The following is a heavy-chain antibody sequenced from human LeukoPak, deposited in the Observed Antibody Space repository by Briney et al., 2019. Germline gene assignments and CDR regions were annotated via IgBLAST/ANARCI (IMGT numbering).Heavy chain of an antibody. CDR3: AIRGYNYGYYFDY. CDR2: INHSGST. V-gene: IGHV4-34*01. D-gene: IGHD5-18*01. Sequence: SETLSLTCAVYGGPFSGYYWSWIRQPPGKGLEWIGEINHSGSTNYNPSLKSRVTISVDTSKNQFSLKLSSVTAADRAVYYCAIRGYNYGYYFDYWGQGTLVTVSS. CDR1: GGPFSGYY. J-gene: IGHJ4*02.